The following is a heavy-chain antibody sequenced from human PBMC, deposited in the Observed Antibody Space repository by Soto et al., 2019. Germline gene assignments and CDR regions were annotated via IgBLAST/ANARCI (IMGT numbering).Heavy chain of an antibody. CDR1: GFTVNNYA. CDR2: IWSDGSMK. J-gene: IGHJ6*02. D-gene: IGHD4-17*01. V-gene: IGHV3-33*01. CDR3: ARDLGGEYVAYYYGMDV. Sequence: QVQVVESGGGVVQPGRSLRLSCAASGFTVNNYAMHWVRQAPGKGLEWVAVIWSDGSMKYYADSVRGRFTISRETSTNKLYLEMNSLRVEDTALYYCARDLGGEYVAYYYGMDVWGQGTTVTVS.